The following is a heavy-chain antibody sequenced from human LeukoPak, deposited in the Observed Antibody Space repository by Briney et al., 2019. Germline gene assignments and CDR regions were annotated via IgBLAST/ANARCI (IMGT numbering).Heavy chain of an antibody. Sequence: SVKVSCKASGYTFTGYYIHWMRQAPGQGLEWMGWINPNSGGTNYAQKFQGRVTMTRDTSISTAYMELSRLRSDDTAVYYCAREASSGPLARPFDIWGQGTMVTVSS. CDR2: INPNSGGT. CDR3: AREASSGPLARPFDI. D-gene: IGHD6-6*01. CDR1: GYTFTGYY. J-gene: IGHJ3*02. V-gene: IGHV1-2*02.